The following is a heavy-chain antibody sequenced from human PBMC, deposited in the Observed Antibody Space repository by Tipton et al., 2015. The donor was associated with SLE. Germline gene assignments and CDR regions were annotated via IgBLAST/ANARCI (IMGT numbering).Heavy chain of an antibody. Sequence: TLSLTCTVSGGSISSYYWSWIRQPPGKGLEWIEYIYYSGSTNYNPSLKSRVTISVDTSKNQFSLKLSSVTAADTAVYYCATAGITGTPGWFDPWGQGTLVTVSS. CDR3: ATAGITGTPGWFDP. CDR2: IYYSGST. V-gene: IGHV4-59*12. D-gene: IGHD1-20*01. J-gene: IGHJ5*02. CDR1: GGSISSYY.